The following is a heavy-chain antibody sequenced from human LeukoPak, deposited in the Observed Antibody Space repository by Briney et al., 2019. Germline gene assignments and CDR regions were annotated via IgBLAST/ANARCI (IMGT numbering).Heavy chain of an antibody. J-gene: IGHJ4*02. CDR1: GFTFSRYA. Sequence: PGGSLRLSCSASGFTFSRYAMHWVRQAPGKGLECVSAISSNGGSTYYADSVKGRFTISRDNSKNTLYLQMSSLRAGDTAVYYCVKDGSGSYYTYYFDYWGQGTLVTVSS. V-gene: IGHV3-64D*06. CDR2: ISSNGGST. D-gene: IGHD3-10*01. CDR3: VKDGSGSYYTYYFDY.